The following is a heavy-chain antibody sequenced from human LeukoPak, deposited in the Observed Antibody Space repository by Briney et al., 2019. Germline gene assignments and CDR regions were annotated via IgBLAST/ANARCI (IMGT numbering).Heavy chain of an antibody. D-gene: IGHD3-22*01. Sequence: PGGSLRLSCAASGFTFSSYSMNWVRQAPGKGLEWVSPISSSSSYIYYADSVKGRFTISRDNAKNSLYLQMNSLRAEDTAVYYCARRAYDSSGSNNRYFQHWGQGTLVTVSS. J-gene: IGHJ1*01. CDR3: ARRAYDSSGSNNRYFQH. V-gene: IGHV3-21*01. CDR1: GFTFSSYS. CDR2: ISSSSSYI.